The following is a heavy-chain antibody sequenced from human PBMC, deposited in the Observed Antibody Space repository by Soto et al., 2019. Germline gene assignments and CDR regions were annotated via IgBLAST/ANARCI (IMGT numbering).Heavy chain of an antibody. CDR3: ARGAGIIVAGTSFEY. Sequence: HVQLVESGGGVAQPGRSLRLSCAASGFTFSSHSMHWVRQAPGKGLEWVAVIAFDGSYKYYADSVKGRFTISRDNSKNTLYLQMNSLRAEDTAVYYCARGAGIIVAGTSFEYWGQGTLVTVSS. D-gene: IGHD6-19*01. V-gene: IGHV3-30*04. J-gene: IGHJ4*02. CDR2: IAFDGSYK. CDR1: GFTFSSHS.